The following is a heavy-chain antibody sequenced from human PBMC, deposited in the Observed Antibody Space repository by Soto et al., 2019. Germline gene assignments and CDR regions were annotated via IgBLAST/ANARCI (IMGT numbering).Heavy chain of an antibody. V-gene: IGHV1-69*01. CDR3: ARVVLSCGGDGYAIFDY. Sequence: QVQLVQSGAEVKKPESSVKVSCKASGGTFSSYAISWVRQAPGQGLEWMGGIIPIFGTANYAQTFQGRGTITADESTIKGYMELSSQRSEGTAVYYCARVVLSCGGDGYAIFDYWGQGTLVTVSS. D-gene: IGHD2-21*02. CDR2: IIPIFGTA. CDR1: GGTFSSYA. J-gene: IGHJ4*02.